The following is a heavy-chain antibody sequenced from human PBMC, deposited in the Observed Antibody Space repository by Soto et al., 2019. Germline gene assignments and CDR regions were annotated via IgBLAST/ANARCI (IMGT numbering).Heavy chain of an antibody. CDR3: ARDLVYSSSWRGPGYYYGMDV. CDR1: GYTFTSYG. Sequence: ASVKVSGKASGYTFTSYGISWVRQAPGQGLEWMGWISAYNGNTNYAQKLQGRVTMTTDTSTSTAYMELRSLRSDDTAVYYCARDLVYSSSWRGPGYYYGMDVWGQGTTVTVSS. J-gene: IGHJ6*02. V-gene: IGHV1-18*04. D-gene: IGHD6-13*01. CDR2: ISAYNGNT.